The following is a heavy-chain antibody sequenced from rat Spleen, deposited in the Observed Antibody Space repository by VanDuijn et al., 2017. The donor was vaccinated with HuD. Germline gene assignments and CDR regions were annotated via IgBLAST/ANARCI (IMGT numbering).Heavy chain of an antibody. CDR1: GFTFRNYD. V-gene: IGHV5-20*01. CDR3: TTERYPPFAY. D-gene: IGHD1-5*01. CDR2: ISYDGGST. J-gene: IGHJ3*01. Sequence: EVQLVESGGGLVQPGRSMKLSCAASGFTFRNYDMAWVRQAPTKGLEWVAYISYDGGSTYYRDSVKGRFTISRDNAKSTLYLQMDSLRSEDTATYYCTTERYPPFAYWGQGTLVTVSS.